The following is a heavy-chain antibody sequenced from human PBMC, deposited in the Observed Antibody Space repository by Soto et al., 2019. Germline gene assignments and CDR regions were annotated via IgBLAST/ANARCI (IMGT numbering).Heavy chain of an antibody. CDR3: ARGPRGPSKRSWFDP. V-gene: IGHV4-34*01. Sequence: SETLSLTCAVYCGSFSGYYWSWIRQPPVKGLEWIGEINHSGSTNYNPSLKSRVTISVDTFKHQFSLKLSSVTAADTAVYYCARGPRGPSKRSWFDPWGQGTLVTVS. CDR2: INHSGST. J-gene: IGHJ5*02. CDR1: CGSFSGYY.